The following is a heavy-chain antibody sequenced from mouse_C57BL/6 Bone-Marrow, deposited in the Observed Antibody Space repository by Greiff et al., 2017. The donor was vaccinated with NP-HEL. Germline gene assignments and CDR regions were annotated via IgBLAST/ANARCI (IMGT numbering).Heavy chain of an antibody. CDR1: GYTFTDYY. J-gene: IGHJ2*01. CDR3: ARDGSSHYYFDY. D-gene: IGHD1-1*01. Sequence: QVQLQQSGAELVRPGASVKLSCKASGYTFTDYYINWVKQRPGQGLEWIARIYPGSGNTYYNEKFKGKATLTAEKSSSTAYMQLSSLTSEDSAVYFCARDGSSHYYFDYWGQGTTLTVSS. V-gene: IGHV1-76*01. CDR2: IYPGSGNT.